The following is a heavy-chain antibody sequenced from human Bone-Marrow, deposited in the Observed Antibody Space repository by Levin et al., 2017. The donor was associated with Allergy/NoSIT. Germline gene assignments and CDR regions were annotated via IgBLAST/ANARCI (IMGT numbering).Heavy chain of an antibody. CDR2: ISSRTTPM. J-gene: IGHJ4*02. Sequence: GESLKISCVASGFIFSSYSMNWVRQAPGKGLEWISYISSRTTPMYYADSVKGRFTISRDNAKNSLYLQMNSLRNEDTAVYYCTRALTVAEGGDSWGQGTLVTVSS. CDR3: TRALTVAEGGDS. D-gene: IGHD6-19*01. CDR1: GFIFSSYS. V-gene: IGHV3-48*02.